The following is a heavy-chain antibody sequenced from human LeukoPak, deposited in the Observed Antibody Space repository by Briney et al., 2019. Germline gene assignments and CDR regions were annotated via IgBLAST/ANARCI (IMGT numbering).Heavy chain of an antibody. CDR2: MNPKTGNT. CDR3: VRIDYSNAFDI. Sequence: ASVKVSCKASGYTFTNFYINWVRQATGQGLEWMGWMNPKTGNTGSAQKLQGRVTITGNTSISTAYMELSSLRSEDTAVYYCVRIDYSNAFDIWGQGTMVTVSS. J-gene: IGHJ3*02. D-gene: IGHD4-11*01. CDR1: GYTFTNFY. V-gene: IGHV1-8*01.